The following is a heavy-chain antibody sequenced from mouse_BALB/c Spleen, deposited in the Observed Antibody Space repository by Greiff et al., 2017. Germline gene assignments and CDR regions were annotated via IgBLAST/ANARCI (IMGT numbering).Heavy chain of an antibody. Sequence: EVMLVESGGGLVKPGGSLKLSCAASGFTFSSYAMSWVRQTPEKRLEWVASISSGGSTYYPDSVKGRFTISRDNARNILYLQMSSLRSEDTAMYYCARYYYYFDYWGQGTTLTVSS. CDR2: ISSGGST. D-gene: IGHD1-1*01. V-gene: IGHV5-6-5*01. CDR3: ARYYYYFDY. CDR1: GFTFSSYA. J-gene: IGHJ2*01.